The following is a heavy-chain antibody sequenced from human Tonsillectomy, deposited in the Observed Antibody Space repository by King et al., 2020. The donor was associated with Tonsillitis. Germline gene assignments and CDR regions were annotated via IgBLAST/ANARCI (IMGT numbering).Heavy chain of an antibody. V-gene: IGHV1-2*02. Sequence: QLVQSGAEVKKPGASVRVSCMTSGYTFTGHYLHWVRQAPGQGLEWMGWMNPDNGDTNDAQNFQGRVTMTGDTPISTAFMELPRLRSDGTAVYYCARGGLPTFDYWGQGTLVTVSS. CDR1: GYTFTGHY. CDR2: MNPDNGDT. CDR3: ARGGLPTFDY. J-gene: IGHJ4*02.